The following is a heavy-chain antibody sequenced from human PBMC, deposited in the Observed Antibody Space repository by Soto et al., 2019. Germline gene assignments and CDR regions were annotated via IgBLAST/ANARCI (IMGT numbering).Heavy chain of an antibody. J-gene: IGHJ4*02. CDR2: TSSSGSYI. Sequence: EVQLVESGGGLVKPGGSLRLSCAASGFTFSSYSMNWVRQAPGTGLAWISSTSSSGSYIYYADSVKGRVTISRDNAKNSLYLQMNSMRAEDTAVYYCARGTIYYDSHAYYGYWCQGTVVTVSS. CDR3: ARGTIYYDSHAYYGY. CDR1: GFTFSSYS. D-gene: IGHD3-22*01. V-gene: IGHV3-21*01.